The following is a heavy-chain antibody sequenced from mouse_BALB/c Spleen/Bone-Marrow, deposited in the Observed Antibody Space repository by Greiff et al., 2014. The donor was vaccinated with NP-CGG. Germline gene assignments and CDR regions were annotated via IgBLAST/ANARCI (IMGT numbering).Heavy chain of an antibody. J-gene: IGHJ2*01. Sequence: QVQLQQPGPELVKPGASVRISCKASNYTFTTYYIYWVKQRPGQGLERIGWIYPGNVNTKYNEKFKAKATLTADKSSSTAYMQLSSLTSEDSAVYFCARSRYGSYYGYWGQGTPLTVSS. CDR1: NYTFTTYY. D-gene: IGHD1-1*01. CDR3: ARSRYGSYYGY. CDR2: IYPGNVNT. V-gene: IGHV1S56*01.